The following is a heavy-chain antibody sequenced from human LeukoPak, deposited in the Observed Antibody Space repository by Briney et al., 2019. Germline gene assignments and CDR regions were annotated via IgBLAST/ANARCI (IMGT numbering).Heavy chain of an antibody. Sequence: RTGGSLRLSCAASGFTFSSYAMSWVRQAPGKGLEWVAVISYDGSNKYYADSVKGRFTISRDNSKNTLYLQMNSLRAEDTAVYYCARDTVTHYFDYWGQGTLVTVSS. CDR3: ARDTVTHYFDY. D-gene: IGHD4-17*01. J-gene: IGHJ4*02. CDR2: ISYDGSNK. CDR1: GFTFSSYA. V-gene: IGHV3-30-3*01.